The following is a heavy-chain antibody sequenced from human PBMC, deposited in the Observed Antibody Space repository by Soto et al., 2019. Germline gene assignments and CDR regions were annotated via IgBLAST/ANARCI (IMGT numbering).Heavy chain of an antibody. CDR2: MNPNSGNT. J-gene: IGHJ6*03. V-gene: IGHV1-8*01. CDR3: AFLSQIDYYYYYMDV. Sequence: QVQLVQSGAEVKKPGASVKVSCKASGYTFTSYDINWVRQATGQGLEWMGWMNPNSGNTGYAQKFQGRVNMTRNTSISTAYMELSSLRSEDTAVYYCAFLSQIDYYYYYMDVWGKGTTVTDFS. CDR1: GYTFTSYD.